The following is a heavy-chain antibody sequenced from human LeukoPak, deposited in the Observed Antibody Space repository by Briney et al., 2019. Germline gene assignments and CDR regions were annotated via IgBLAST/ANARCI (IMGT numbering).Heavy chain of an antibody. D-gene: IGHD2-2*01. Sequence: SQNLSLTCPISGDSVSNNSVTWNWIRQSPSRGLEWLGRTYYRSTWYNDYAVSVRGRITVNPDTSKNQFSLHLNSVTPEDTAVYYCARRLTQYDCFDPWGQGILVTVSS. CDR1: GDSVSNNSVT. V-gene: IGHV6-1*01. CDR3: ARRLTQYDCFDP. J-gene: IGHJ5*02. CDR2: TYYRSTWYN.